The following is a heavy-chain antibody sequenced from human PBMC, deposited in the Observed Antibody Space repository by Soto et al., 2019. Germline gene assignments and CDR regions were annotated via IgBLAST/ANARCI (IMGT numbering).Heavy chain of an antibody. V-gene: IGHV3-53*04. CDR3: AKGRRQWLVTSDFNY. CDR1: GFTVSNNY. CDR2: IYSGGST. D-gene: IGHD6-19*01. Sequence: GGSLRISWAASGFTVSNNYMSWVRQAPGKGLEWVSVIYSGGSTYYADSVKGRFTISRHNSKNTVSLEMTSLRAEDTAVYYCAKGRRQWLVTSDFNYWGQGALVTVSS. J-gene: IGHJ4*02.